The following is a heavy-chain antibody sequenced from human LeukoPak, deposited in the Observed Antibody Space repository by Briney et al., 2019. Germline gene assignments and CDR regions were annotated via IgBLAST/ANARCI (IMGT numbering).Heavy chain of an antibody. V-gene: IGHV3-48*03. J-gene: IGHJ4*02. Sequence: PGGSLRLSCAASGFTFSNYEMNWVRQAPGKGLEWVSYISCSGTIIYYADSVKGRFTISRDNAKNSLYLQMNSLRAEDTAVYYCTRAVSGGRFYSDYWGQGTLVTVSS. CDR3: TRAVSGGRFYSDY. CDR2: ISCSGTII. CDR1: GFTFSNYE. D-gene: IGHD2-8*02.